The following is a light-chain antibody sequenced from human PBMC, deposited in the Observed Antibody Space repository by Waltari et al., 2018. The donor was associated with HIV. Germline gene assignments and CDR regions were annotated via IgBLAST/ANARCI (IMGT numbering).Light chain of an antibody. V-gene: IGKV3-11*01. Sequence: EIVLTQSPAILSSTPGERVTLSCRASQSVSSYLAWYQQKPGQAPRLLMYDASNRATGIPARFSGSGSGKDFTLTISSLEPEDFAVYYCQQRNSWPPDVTFGTGTKVDIK. J-gene: IGKJ3*01. CDR3: QQRNSWPPDVT. CDR1: QSVSSY. CDR2: DAS.